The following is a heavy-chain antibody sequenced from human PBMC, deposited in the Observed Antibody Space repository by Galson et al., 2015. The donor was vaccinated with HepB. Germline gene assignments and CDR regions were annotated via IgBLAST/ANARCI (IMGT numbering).Heavy chain of an antibody. Sequence: SLRLSCAASGFTFSSYAMSWVRQAPGKGLEWVSAISGSGGSTYYADSVKGRFTISRDNSKNTLYLQMNSLRAEDTAVYYCAKDDGYCGGDCYSYYFDYWGQGTLVTVSS. CDR1: GFTFSSYA. D-gene: IGHD2-21*02. J-gene: IGHJ4*02. CDR3: AKDDGYCGGDCYSYYFDY. V-gene: IGHV3-23*01. CDR2: ISGSGGST.